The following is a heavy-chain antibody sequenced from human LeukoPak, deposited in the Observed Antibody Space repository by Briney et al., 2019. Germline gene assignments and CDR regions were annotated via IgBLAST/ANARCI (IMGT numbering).Heavy chain of an antibody. J-gene: IGHJ4*02. V-gene: IGHV3-21*01. Sequence: GGSLRLSCAASGFTFSSYSMNWVRQAPGKGLEWVSSISSSSSYTYYADSVKGRFTISRDNAKNSLYLQMNSLRAEDTAVYYCARADSGYDSGYWGQGTLVTVSS. CDR2: ISSSSSYT. CDR3: ARADSGYDSGY. D-gene: IGHD5-12*01. CDR1: GFTFSSYS.